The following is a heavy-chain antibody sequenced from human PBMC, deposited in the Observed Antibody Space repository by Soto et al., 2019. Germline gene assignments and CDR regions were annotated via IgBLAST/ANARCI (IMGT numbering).Heavy chain of an antibody. Sequence: PSETLSLTCTVSGGSISSYYWSWIRQPPGKGLEWIGYIYYSGSTNYNPSLKSRVTISVDTSKNQFSLKLSSVTAADTAVYYCARQYYYDSSGIFDYWGQGTLVTVSS. CDR1: GGSISSYY. J-gene: IGHJ4*02. V-gene: IGHV4-59*01. CDR2: IYYSGST. CDR3: ARQYYYDSSGIFDY. D-gene: IGHD3-22*01.